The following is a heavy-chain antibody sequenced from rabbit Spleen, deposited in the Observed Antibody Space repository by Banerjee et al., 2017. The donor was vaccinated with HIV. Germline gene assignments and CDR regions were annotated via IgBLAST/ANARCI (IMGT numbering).Heavy chain of an antibody. J-gene: IGHJ6*01. V-gene: IGHV1S40*01. Sequence: QSLEESGGDLVKPGTSLTLTCTASGLDFSSRYWICWVRQAPGKGLEWIACINAVTGKAVYASWAKGRFTFSKTSSTTVTLQMTSLTAADTATYFCARDLPDIIGWNFDFWGPGTLVTVS. CDR2: INAVTGKA. CDR1: GLDFSSRYW. CDR3: ARDLPDIIGWNFDF. D-gene: IGHD1-1*01.